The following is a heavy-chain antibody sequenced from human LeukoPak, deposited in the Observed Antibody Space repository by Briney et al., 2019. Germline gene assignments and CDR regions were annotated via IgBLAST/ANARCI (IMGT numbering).Heavy chain of an antibody. CDR2: IIPIFGTA. V-gene: IGHV1-69*13. Sequence: SVKVSCKASGGTFSSYAISWVRQAPGQGLEWMGGIIPIFGTANYAQKFQGRVTITADESTSTAYMELSSLRSEDTAVHYCARDQGGQGDFDYWGQGTLVTVSS. CDR3: ARDQGGQGDFDY. D-gene: IGHD2-15*01. CDR1: GGTFSSYA. J-gene: IGHJ4*02.